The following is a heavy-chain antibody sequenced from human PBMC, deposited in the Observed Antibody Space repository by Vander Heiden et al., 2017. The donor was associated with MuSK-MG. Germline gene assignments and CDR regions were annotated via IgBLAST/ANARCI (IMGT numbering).Heavy chain of an antibody. Sequence: QVQLQESGPGLVKPSQTLSLTCTFSGGSISSGDYCWSWIRQPPGKGLEWIGYIYYSGSTYYNPSLKSRVTISVDTSKNQFSLKLSSVTAADTAVYYCARERSEYQLLYYFDYWGQGTLVTVSS. J-gene: IGHJ4*02. CDR3: ARERSEYQLLYYFDY. D-gene: IGHD2-2*01. CDR2: IYYSGST. CDR1: GGSISSGDYC. V-gene: IGHV4-30-4*08.